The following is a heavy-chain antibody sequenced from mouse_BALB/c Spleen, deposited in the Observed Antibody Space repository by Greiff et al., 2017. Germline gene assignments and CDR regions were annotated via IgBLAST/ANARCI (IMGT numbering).Heavy chain of an antibody. D-gene: IGHD2-14*01. Sequence: QVQLQQSGPELVRPGASVKMSCKASGYTFTSYWMHWVNQRPGQGLEWIGMIDPSNSETRLNQKFKDKATLNVDKSSNTAYMQLSSLTSEDSAVYYCARGRGYRYEDYFDYWGQGTTLTVSS. CDR2: IDPSNSET. CDR1: GYTFTSYW. CDR3: ARGRGYRYEDYFDY. V-gene: IGHV1S127*01. J-gene: IGHJ2*01.